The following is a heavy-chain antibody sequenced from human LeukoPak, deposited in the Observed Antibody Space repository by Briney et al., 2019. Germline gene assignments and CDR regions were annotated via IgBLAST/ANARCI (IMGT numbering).Heavy chain of an antibody. CDR1: GGSFSGYY. CDR2: INHSGST. V-gene: IGHV4-34*01. J-gene: IGHJ5*02. CDR3: ARGVQGSVSYYDILTGYYMDWFDP. Sequence: SETLSLTCAVYGGSFSGYYWSWIRQPPGKGLEWIGEINHSGSTNYNPSLKSRVTMSVDTSKNQFSLKLSSVTAADTAVYYCARGVQGSVSYYDILTGYYMDWFDPWGQGTLVTVSS. D-gene: IGHD3-9*01.